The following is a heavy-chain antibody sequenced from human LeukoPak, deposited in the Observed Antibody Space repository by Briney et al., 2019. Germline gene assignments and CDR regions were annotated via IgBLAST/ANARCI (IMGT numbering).Heavy chain of an antibody. D-gene: IGHD4-17*01. CDR2: IYYSGST. J-gene: IGHJ5*02. Sequence: ASETLSLTCTVSGGSISSYYWSWIRQPPGKGLEWIGYIYYSGSTNYNPSLKSRVTISVDTSKNQFSLKLSSVTAADAAVYYCARSPPGGFTVTTGNWFDPWGQGTLVTVSS. CDR3: ARSPPGGFTVTTGNWFDP. CDR1: GGSISSYY. V-gene: IGHV4-59*01.